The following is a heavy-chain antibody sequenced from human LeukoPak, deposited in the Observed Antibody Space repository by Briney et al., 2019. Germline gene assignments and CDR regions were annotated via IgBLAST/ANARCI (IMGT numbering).Heavy chain of an antibody. J-gene: IGHJ4*02. CDR2: IYYSGST. CDR3: AREKAGSTSSIDY. V-gene: IGHV4-31*03. Sequence: PSETLSLTCTVSGGSISSRSYYWSWIRQHPGKGLEWIGYIYYSGSTNYNPSLKSRVTMSVDTSRNQFSLRLTSVTAADTAVYYCAREKAGSTSSIDYWGQGTLVTVSS. D-gene: IGHD2-2*01. CDR1: GGSISSRSYY.